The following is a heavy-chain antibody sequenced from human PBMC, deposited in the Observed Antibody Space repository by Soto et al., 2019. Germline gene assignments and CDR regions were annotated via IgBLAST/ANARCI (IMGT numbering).Heavy chain of an antibody. J-gene: IGHJ6*02. V-gene: IGHV3-30-3*01. D-gene: IGHD5-12*01. Sequence: GGSLRLSCAASGFTFSSYAMHWVRQAPGKGLEWVAVISYDGSNKYYADSVKGRFTISRDNSKNTLYLQMNSLRAEDTAVYYCARDLWYSGYDSSYSSYYYYYGMDVWGQGTTVTVSS. CDR3: ARDLWYSGYDSSYSSYYYYYGMDV. CDR1: GFTFSSYA. CDR2: ISYDGSNK.